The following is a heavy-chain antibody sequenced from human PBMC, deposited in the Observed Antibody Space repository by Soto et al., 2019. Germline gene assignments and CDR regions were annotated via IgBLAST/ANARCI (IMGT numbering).Heavy chain of an antibody. J-gene: IGHJ6*03. V-gene: IGHV4-28*01. CDR3: AGVNYYYYYMDV. CDR1: GYSISSSNW. Sequence: PSETLSLTCAVSGYSISSSNWWGWIRQPPGKGLEWTGYIYYSGSTYYNPSLKSRVTMSVDTSKNQFSLKLSSVTAVDTAVYYCAGVNYYYYYMDVWGKGTTVTVSS. CDR2: IYYSGST. D-gene: IGHD6-13*01.